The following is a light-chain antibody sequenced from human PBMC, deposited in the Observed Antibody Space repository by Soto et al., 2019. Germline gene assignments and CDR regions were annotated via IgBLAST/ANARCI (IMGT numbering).Light chain of an antibody. CDR3: CSYVASYSWV. Sequence: QSALTQPRSVSGSPGQSVTIACTGTSSDVGGYDYVSWYQQRPGKAPKLIIYDVDKRPSGVPDRFSGSKSGNTASLTIFGLQTDDEADYYSCSYVASYSWVFGGGTKVTVL. CDR2: DVD. CDR1: SSDVGGYDY. J-gene: IGLJ3*02. V-gene: IGLV2-11*01.